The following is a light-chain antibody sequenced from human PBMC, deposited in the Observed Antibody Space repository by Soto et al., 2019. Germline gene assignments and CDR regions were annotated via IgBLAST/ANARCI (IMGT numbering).Light chain of an antibody. Sequence: DIQMTQSPSSLSASVGDRVTITCQASQDISNYLNWYQQKPGKAPKLLIYDASNLETGVPSRFSGSGSGTDFSFNISSLQPEDIATYYCQQYDNRPLPFGGGTKVEIK. CDR2: DAS. J-gene: IGKJ4*01. CDR3: QQYDNRPLP. CDR1: QDISNY. V-gene: IGKV1-33*01.